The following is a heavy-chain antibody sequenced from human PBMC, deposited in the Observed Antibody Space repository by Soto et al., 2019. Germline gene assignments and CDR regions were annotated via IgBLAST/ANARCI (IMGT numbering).Heavy chain of an antibody. V-gene: IGHV1-24*01. D-gene: IGHD2-2*01. Sequence: ASVKVSCKVSGYTLTELSMHWVRQAPGKGLEWMGGFDPEDGETIYAQKFQGRVTMTEDTSTDTAYMELSSLRSEDTAVYYCATLPSDCSSTSCSIYYYYYYMDVCGKGTTVTVSS. CDR3: ATLPSDCSSTSCSIYYYYYYMDV. CDR2: FDPEDGET. J-gene: IGHJ6*03. CDR1: GYTLTELS.